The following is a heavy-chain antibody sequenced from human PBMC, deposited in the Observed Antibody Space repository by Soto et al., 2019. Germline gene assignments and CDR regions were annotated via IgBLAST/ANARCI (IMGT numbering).Heavy chain of an antibody. J-gene: IGHJ6*03. CDR3: AKGVVPAAMTHYYYMDV. Sequence: GGSLRLSCAASGFTFSSYAMSWVRQAPGKGLEWVSAISGSGGSTYYADSVKGRFTISRDNSKNTLYLQMNSLRAEDTAVYYCAKGVVPAAMTHYYYMDVWGKGTTVTVSS. D-gene: IGHD2-2*01. CDR1: GFTFSSYA. V-gene: IGHV3-23*01. CDR2: ISGSGGST.